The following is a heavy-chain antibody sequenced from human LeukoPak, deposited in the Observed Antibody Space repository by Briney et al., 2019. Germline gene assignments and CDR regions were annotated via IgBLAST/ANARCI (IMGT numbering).Heavy chain of an antibody. Sequence: ASVKVSCKASGGTFSSYAISWVRQAPGQGLEWMGWISAYNSNTNYAQKLQGRVTMTTDTSTSTAYMELRSLRSDDTAVYYCARDPGYGSGRNNYFDYWGQGTLVTVSS. CDR3: ARDPGYGSGRNNYFDY. J-gene: IGHJ4*02. V-gene: IGHV1-18*01. D-gene: IGHD3-10*01. CDR2: ISAYNSNT. CDR1: GGTFSSYA.